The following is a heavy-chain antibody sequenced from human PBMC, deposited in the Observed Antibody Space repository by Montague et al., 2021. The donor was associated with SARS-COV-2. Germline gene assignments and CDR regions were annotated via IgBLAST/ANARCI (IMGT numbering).Heavy chain of an antibody. V-gene: IGHV4-34*01. D-gene: IGHD3-3*01. J-gene: IGHJ6*03. CDR3: ARGRAARSITIFGVVNPAIRYYYYMDV. CDR2: INDSGST. Sequence: SETLSLTCAVYGGSFSGYYWSWIRQPPGKGLEWIAEINDSGSTYYNPSLKSRVTISVDTSKNQFSLKLSSVTAADTAVYYCARGRAARSITIFGVVNPAIRYYYYMDVWGKGTTGTVSS. CDR1: GGSFSGYY.